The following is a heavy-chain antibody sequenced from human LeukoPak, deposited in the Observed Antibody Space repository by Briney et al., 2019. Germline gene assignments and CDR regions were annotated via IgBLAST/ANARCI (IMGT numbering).Heavy chain of an antibody. D-gene: IGHD3-22*01. CDR3: AKDGLGYYYDSSGRDAFDI. CDR1: GFTFSSYG. V-gene: IGHV3-30*18. J-gene: IGHJ3*02. CDR2: ISYDGSNK. Sequence: GGSLRLSCAASGFTFSSYGMHWVRQAPGKGLEWVAVISYDGSNKYYADSVKGRFTISRGNSKNTLYLQMNSLRAEDTAVYYCAKDGLGYYYDSSGRDAFDIWGQGTMVTVSS.